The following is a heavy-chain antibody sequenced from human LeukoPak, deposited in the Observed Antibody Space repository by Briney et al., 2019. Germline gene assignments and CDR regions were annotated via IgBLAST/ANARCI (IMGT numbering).Heavy chain of an antibody. CDR3: ARGPYYGSGSHFSYYGMDV. Sequence: GGSLSLSCAASGFTFSTYAMSWVRQAPGKGLEWVSAISPGGDTIYYADSVKGRFTVSRGNSKNTVYVEMNSLRAEDTAMYYCARGPYYGSGSHFSYYGMDVWGQGTTVTVSS. CDR2: ISPGGDTI. CDR1: GFTFSTYA. V-gene: IGHV3-23*01. J-gene: IGHJ6*02. D-gene: IGHD3-10*01.